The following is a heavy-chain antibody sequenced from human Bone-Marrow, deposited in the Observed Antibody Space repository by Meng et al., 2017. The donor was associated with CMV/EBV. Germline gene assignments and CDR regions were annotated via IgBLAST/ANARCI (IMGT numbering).Heavy chain of an antibody. D-gene: IGHD2-2*01. V-gene: IGHV3-33*01. CDR1: GFTFSSYG. CDR3: ARDTSHGYRRSTSCLRGEFDP. CDR2: IWYDGSNK. J-gene: IGHJ5*02. Sequence: GESLKISCAASGFTFSSYGMHWVRQAPGKGLEWVAVIWYDGSNKYYADSVKGRFTISRDNSKNTLYLQMNSLRAEDMAVYYCARDTSHGYRRSTSCLRGEFDPWGQGTLVTVSS.